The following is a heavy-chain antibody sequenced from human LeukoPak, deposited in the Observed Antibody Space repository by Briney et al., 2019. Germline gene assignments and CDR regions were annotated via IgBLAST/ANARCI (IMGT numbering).Heavy chain of an antibody. V-gene: IGHV4-30-2*01. CDR1: GGSISSGGYY. J-gene: IGHJ4*02. CDR2: IYHSGST. D-gene: IGHD5-12*01. CDR3: AREILYSGYDIPAPNYFDY. Sequence: SETLSLTCTVSGGSISSGGYYWSWLRQPPGKGLEWIGYIYHSGSTFYNPSLKSRVTISVDRSKNQFSLKLSPVTAADTAVYYCAREILYSGYDIPAPNYFDYWGQGTLVTVSS.